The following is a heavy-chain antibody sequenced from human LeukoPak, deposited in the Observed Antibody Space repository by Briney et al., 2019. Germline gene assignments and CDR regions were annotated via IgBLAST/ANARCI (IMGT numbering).Heavy chain of an antibody. CDR3: TRVLLPLYGMDV. J-gene: IGHJ6*02. CDR2: IWYDGSNK. D-gene: IGHD3-22*01. Sequence: GGSLRLSCAASGFTFSSYGMHWVRQAPGKGLEWVAVIWYDGSNKYYADSVKGRFTISRDNSKNTLYLQMNSLRAEDTAVYYCTRVLLPLYGMDVWGQGTTVTVSS. V-gene: IGHV3-33*01. CDR1: GFTFSSYG.